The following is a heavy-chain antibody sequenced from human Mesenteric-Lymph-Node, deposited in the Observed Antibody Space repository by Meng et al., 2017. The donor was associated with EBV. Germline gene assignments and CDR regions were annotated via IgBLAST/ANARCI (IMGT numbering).Heavy chain of an antibody. CDR2: IYGGNGNT. CDR1: GYSFTNYA. Sequence: QLQLEQSGAGVKKPGASVKVSCKASGYSFTNYAIHWVRQATGQSLEWMGWIYGGNGNTRYSQKFQCRLTVSTDTSASTVYMELRSLTSADTAVYYCARGIVVEPAASDYWGQGTLVTVSS. D-gene: IGHD2-2*01. V-gene: IGHV1-3*01. J-gene: IGHJ4*02. CDR3: ARGIVVEPAASDY.